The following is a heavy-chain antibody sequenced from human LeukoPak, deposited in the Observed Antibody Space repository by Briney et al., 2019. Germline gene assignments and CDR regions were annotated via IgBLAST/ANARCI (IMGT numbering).Heavy chain of an antibody. CDR3: ARGYYDSSGYYYPDY. Sequence: SETLSLTCTVSGGSISNYYWSWIRQPPGKGLEWIGYIYYSGSTNYNPSLKSRVTISVDTSKNQFSLKLSSVTAADTAVYYCARGYYDSSGYYYPDYWGQGTLVTVSS. D-gene: IGHD3-22*01. J-gene: IGHJ4*02. CDR1: GGSISNYY. V-gene: IGHV4-59*01. CDR2: IYYSGST.